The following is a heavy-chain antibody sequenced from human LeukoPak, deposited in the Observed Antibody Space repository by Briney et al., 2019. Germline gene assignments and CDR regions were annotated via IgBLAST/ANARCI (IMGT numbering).Heavy chain of an antibody. D-gene: IGHD6-19*01. Sequence: GGSLRLSCAASGFTFSSYWMSWVRQAPGKGLEWVANIKQDGSEKYYVDSVKGRFTISRDNAKNSLYLQMNSLRAEDTAVYYCARVTGWYRAYYFDYWGQGTLVTVSS. J-gene: IGHJ4*02. CDR3: ARVTGWYRAYYFDY. CDR2: IKQDGSEK. V-gene: IGHV3-7*01. CDR1: GFTFSSYW.